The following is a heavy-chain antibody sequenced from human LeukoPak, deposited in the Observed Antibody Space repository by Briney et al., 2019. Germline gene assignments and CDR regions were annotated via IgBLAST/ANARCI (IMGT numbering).Heavy chain of an antibody. CDR1: GGSISSYY. J-gene: IGHJ4*02. CDR3: ARGAVSYYGSGSLSYYFDY. Sequence: SETLSLTCTVSGGSISSYYWSWIRQPAGEGLEWIGRIYTSGSTSYNPSLKSRVTISVDKSKNQFSLKLSSVTAADTAVYYCARGAVSYYGSGSLSYYFDYWGQGTLVTVSS. V-gene: IGHV4-4*07. D-gene: IGHD3-10*01. CDR2: IYTSGST.